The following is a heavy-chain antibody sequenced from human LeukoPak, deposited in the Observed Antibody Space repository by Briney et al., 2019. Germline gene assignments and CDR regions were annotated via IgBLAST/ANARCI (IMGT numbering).Heavy chain of an antibody. D-gene: IGHD6-19*01. CDR3: ARGPNSGGFDY. J-gene: IGHJ4*02. CDR1: GFTFSSYD. V-gene: IGHV3-13*01. Sequence: GGSLRLSCAASGFTFSSYDMHWVRQGTGKGLEWVSAIGTAGDTYYPGSVKGRFTISRENAKNSLYLQMNSLRAGDTAVYYCARGPNSGGFDYWGQGTLVTVSS. CDR2: IGTAGDT.